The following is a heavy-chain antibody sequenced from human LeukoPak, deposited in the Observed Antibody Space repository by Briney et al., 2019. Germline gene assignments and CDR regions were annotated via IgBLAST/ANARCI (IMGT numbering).Heavy chain of an antibody. V-gene: IGHV3-74*03. CDR1: GFTFSVAW. CDR3: AKDYYGSLEY. CDR2: IKSEGSGT. D-gene: IGHD3-10*01. J-gene: IGHJ4*02. Sequence: PVGSLRLSCAAPGFTFSVAWMHWVRHAPGKGLVWVSVIKSEGSGTTYADSVKGRFTISRDTAKNTVYLQMNSLRDEDTAPYYCAKDYYGSLEYWGQGTLVTVSS.